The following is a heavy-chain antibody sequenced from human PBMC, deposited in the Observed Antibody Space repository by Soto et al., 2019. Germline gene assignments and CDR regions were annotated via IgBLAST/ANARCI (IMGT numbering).Heavy chain of an antibody. Sequence: QVQLVESGGGVVQPGTSLRVSCVGSGFTFRSYVIHWVRQAPGKGLQWVALTSYDGSDKYYDDSVRGRFTISRDNSRNPVDLQMEILSLEVTALYFCARWGTTGGLDVWGQGTLVSVSS. CDR3: ARWGTTGGLDV. J-gene: IGHJ1*01. V-gene: IGHV3-30*19. CDR1: GFTFRSYV. D-gene: IGHD3-16*01. CDR2: TSYDGSDK.